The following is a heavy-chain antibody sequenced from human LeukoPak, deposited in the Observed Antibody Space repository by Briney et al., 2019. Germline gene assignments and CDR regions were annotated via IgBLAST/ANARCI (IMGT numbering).Heavy chain of an antibody. D-gene: IGHD1-20*01. CDR1: GGSISSSNW. CDR3: ASGPGGAPITGNWFDP. J-gene: IGHJ5*02. Sequence: PSGTLSLTCAVSGGSISSSNWWSWVRQPPGKGLEWIGEIYHSGSTNYNPSLKSRVTISVDTSKNQFSLKLSSVTAADTAVYYCASGPGGAPITGNWFDPWGQGTLVTVSS. CDR2: IYHSGST. V-gene: IGHV4-4*02.